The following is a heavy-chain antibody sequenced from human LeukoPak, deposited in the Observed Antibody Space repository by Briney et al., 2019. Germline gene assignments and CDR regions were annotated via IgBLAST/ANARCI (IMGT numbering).Heavy chain of an antibody. CDR3: ARGDVVVAAKYDY. Sequence: SVKVSCKASGYTFTSYDISWVRQAPGQGLEWMGRIIPILGIANYAQKFQGRVTITADKSTSTAYMELSSLRSEDTAVYYCARGDVVVAAKYDYWGQGTLVTVSS. CDR2: IIPILGIA. CDR1: GYTFTSYD. D-gene: IGHD2-15*01. J-gene: IGHJ4*02. V-gene: IGHV1-69*04.